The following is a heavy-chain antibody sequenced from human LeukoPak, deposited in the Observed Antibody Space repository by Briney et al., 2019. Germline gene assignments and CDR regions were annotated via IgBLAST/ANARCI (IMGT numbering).Heavy chain of an antibody. V-gene: IGHV4-39*01. CDR1: GGSISSSSYY. CDR3: ARVETAESQYSDYYMDV. J-gene: IGHJ6*03. D-gene: IGHD5-12*01. CDR2: IYYSGST. Sequence: PSETLSLTCTVSGGSISSSSYYWGWIRQPPGKGLEWIGSIYYSGSTYYNPSLKSRVTISVDTSKNQFSLKLSSVTAADTAVYYCARVETAESQYSDYYMDVWGKGTTVTVSS.